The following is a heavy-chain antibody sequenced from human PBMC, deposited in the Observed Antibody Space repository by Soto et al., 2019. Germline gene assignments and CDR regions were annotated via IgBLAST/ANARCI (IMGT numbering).Heavy chain of an antibody. D-gene: IGHD6-13*01. CDR2: ISPSDSTT. V-gene: IGHV3-48*02. CDR1: GFMFSDYT. CDR3: TRGVLSAAGTFDC. J-gene: IGHJ4*02. Sequence: GGSLRLSCTVSGFMFSDYTMNWVRQAPGKGLQWISYISPSDSTTYYTESVRGRFTISRDNAKHSLYLQMRNLRDDDSAVYYCTRGVLSAAGTFDCWGRGTLVTVSS.